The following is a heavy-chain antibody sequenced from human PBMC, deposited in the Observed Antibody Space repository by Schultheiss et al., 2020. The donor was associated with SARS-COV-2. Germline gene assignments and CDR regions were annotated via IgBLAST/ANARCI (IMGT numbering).Heavy chain of an antibody. CDR2: ISSSSSYI. J-gene: IGHJ6*02. V-gene: IGHV3-21*01. Sequence: GESLKISCAASGFTFSSYSMNWVRQAPGKGLEWVSSISSSSSYIYYADSVKGRFTISRDNAKNSLYLQMNSLRAEDTAVYYCARVPTITIFGVVTPYYYYYGMDVWGQGTTVTVS. CDR3: ARVPTITIFGVVTPYYYYYGMDV. CDR1: GFTFSSYS. D-gene: IGHD3-3*01.